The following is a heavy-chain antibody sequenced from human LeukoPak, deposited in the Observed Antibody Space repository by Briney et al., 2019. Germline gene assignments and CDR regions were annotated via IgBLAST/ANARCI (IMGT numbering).Heavy chain of an antibody. CDR1: GGSISSGHSS. D-gene: IGHD1-26*01. V-gene: IGHV4-30-2*01. J-gene: IGHJ3*02. CDR2: IYHSGST. Sequence: SETLSLTCAVSGGSISSGHSSWNWFRQPPGKGLEWIEYIYHSGSTYYNPSLKSRVAISVDRSKNQFSLKLRSVTAADTALYYCARGGTAFDIWGQGTMVTVSS. CDR3: ARGGTAFDI.